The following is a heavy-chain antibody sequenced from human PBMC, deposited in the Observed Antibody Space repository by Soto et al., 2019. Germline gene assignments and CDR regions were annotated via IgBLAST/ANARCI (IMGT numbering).Heavy chain of an antibody. Sequence: QVQLVQSGAEVKKPGSSVKVSCKSSGGTFSNYGFSWVRQAPGQGLECMGVIVPIFGAEHPQKFQGRVTITADEYTNTDFMELRGVRSEDTAGYYCARGGSDYEGSGYYQGHVWGQGTTVTVSS. J-gene: IGHJ6*02. CDR3: ARGGSDYEGSGYYQGHV. D-gene: IGHD3-22*01. CDR2: IVPIFGA. CDR1: GGTFSNYG. V-gene: IGHV1-69*12.